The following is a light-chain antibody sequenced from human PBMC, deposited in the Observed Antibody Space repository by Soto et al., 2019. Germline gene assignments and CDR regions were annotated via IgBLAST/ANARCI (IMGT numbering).Light chain of an antibody. J-gene: IGKJ4*01. CDR1: QSVDSR. CDR2: GAS. CDR3: HQYSKWPLA. Sequence: EVVLTQSPATLSVSPGEGATLSCKASQSVDSRLAWYQQKPGQAPRLLIEGASSRGTDIPARFSGSGSGTEFTLTITSLQSEDFAVYYCHQYSKWPLALGGGTRVEIK. V-gene: IGKV3-15*01.